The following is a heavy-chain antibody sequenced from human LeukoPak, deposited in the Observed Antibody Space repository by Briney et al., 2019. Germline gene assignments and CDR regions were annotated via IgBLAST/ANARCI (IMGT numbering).Heavy chain of an antibody. D-gene: IGHD2-15*01. CDR3: ANHNIATFDY. J-gene: IGHJ4*02. CDR1: GFTFSTYA. CDR2: ISDTGTNT. Sequence: SGGSLRLSCAASGFTFSTYAMSWVRQAAGKGLEWVSAISDTGTNTYYADSVKGRFTISRDNSKNTLYLQMNSLRADDTAVYYCANHNIATFDYWGQGTLVTVSS. V-gene: IGHV3-23*01.